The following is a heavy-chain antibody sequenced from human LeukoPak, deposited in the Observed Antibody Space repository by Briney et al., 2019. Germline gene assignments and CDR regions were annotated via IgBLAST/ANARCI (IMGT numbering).Heavy chain of an antibody. Sequence: PSETLSLTCTVSGGSISSGSYYWSWIRQPAGKGLEWIGRIYTSGSTNYNPSLKSRVTISVDTSKNQFSLKLSSVTAADTAVYYCARDFSGSSYFDFWGQGSLVTVSS. V-gene: IGHV4-61*02. CDR1: GGSISSGSYY. J-gene: IGHJ4*02. D-gene: IGHD1-26*01. CDR3: ARDFSGSSYFDF. CDR2: IYTSGST.